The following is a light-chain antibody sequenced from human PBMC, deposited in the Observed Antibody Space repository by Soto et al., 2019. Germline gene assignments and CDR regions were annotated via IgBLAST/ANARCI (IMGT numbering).Light chain of an antibody. CDR1: SGHNSYA. CDR3: QTWGIGQGVV. Sequence: QPVLTQSPSASASLGASVKLTCTLSSGHNSYAIAWHQQQPEKGPRYLMKLNSDGSHSKGDGIPDRFSGSSSGAERYLTISSLQSEDEADYYCQTWGIGQGVVFGGGTKLTVL. CDR2: LNSDGSH. J-gene: IGLJ2*01. V-gene: IGLV4-69*02.